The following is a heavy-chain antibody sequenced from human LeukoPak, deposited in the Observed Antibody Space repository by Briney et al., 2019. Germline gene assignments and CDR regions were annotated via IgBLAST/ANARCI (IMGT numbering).Heavy chain of an antibody. CDR1: GYSFTSYW. CDR2: IYPGDSDT. CDR3: ASTHTIFGVVSHDAFDI. Sequence: GESLKISCKGSGYSFTSYWIGWVRQMPGKGLEWMGIIYPGDSDTRYSPSFQGQVTISADKSISTAYLQWSSLKASDTAMYYCASTHTIFGVVSHDAFDIWGQGTMVTVSS. V-gene: IGHV5-51*01. D-gene: IGHD3-3*01. J-gene: IGHJ3*02.